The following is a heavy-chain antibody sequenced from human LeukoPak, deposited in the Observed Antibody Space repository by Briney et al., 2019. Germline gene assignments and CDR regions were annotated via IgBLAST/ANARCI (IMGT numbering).Heavy chain of an antibody. CDR3: ARSQTHSNSWGDFQH. D-gene: IGHD2-2*01. J-gene: IGHJ1*01. Sequence: SVKVSCKASGGTFSSYAISWVRQAPGQGLEGMGRIIPILGIANYAQKFQGRVTITADKSTSTAYMELSSLRSEDTAVYYCARSQTHSNSWGDFQHWGQGTLVSVSS. CDR2: IIPILGIA. CDR1: GGTFSSYA. V-gene: IGHV1-69*04.